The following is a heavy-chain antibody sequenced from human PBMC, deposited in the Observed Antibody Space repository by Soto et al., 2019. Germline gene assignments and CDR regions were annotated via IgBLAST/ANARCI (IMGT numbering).Heavy chain of an antibody. CDR3: ASGDPGACSSTSCSDAFDI. V-gene: IGHV4-30-4*01. D-gene: IGHD2-2*01. Sequence: QVQLQESGPGLVKPSQTLSLTCTVSGGYISSGDYYWNWIRQPPGKGLEWIGSIDFSGTTYYSPSLKSRGIISVGPSENQFSLKLSSVTAADSAVYYCASGDPGACSSTSCSDAFDIWGQGTLVAVSS. CDR2: IDFSGTT. J-gene: IGHJ3*02. CDR1: GGYISSGDYY.